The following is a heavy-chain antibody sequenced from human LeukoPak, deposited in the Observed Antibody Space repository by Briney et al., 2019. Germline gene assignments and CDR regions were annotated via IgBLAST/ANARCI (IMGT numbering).Heavy chain of an antibody. CDR3: ASTNHYYGSGTYDYYFDY. V-gene: IGHV3-21*01. D-gene: IGHD3-10*01. J-gene: IGHJ4*02. Sequence: GGSLRLSCATSGFTFSSYSMNWVCQAPGTGLEWVSSISSGSDYIYYADSVKGRFTISRDNAKNSLYLQMTRLRAEDTAVYYCASTNHYYGSGTYDYYFDYWGQGTLLTVSS. CDR2: ISSGSDYI. CDR1: GFTFSSYS.